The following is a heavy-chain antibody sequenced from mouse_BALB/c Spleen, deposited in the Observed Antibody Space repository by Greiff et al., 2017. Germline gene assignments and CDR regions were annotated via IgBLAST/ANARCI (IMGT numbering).Heavy chain of an antibody. CDR3: AKNYDYVGDFDY. J-gene: IGHJ2*01. Sequence: EVKLMESGPDLVKPSQSLSLTCTVTGYPITSGYSWHWIRQFPGNKLEWLGYIHSSGNTNYNPSLKSRISITRDTSKNQFFLQLNSVTTEDTATYYCAKNYDYVGDFDYWGQGTLSQSPQ. V-gene: IGHV3-1*02. CDR1: GYPITSGYS. D-gene: IGHD2-4*01. CDR2: IHSSGNT.